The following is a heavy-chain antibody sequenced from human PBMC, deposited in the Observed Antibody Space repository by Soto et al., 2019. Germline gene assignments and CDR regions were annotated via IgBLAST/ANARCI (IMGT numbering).Heavy chain of an antibody. V-gene: IGHV4-39*01. D-gene: IGHD6-19*01. CDR3: MNYKSGWEY. CDR2: ISYSGST. Sequence: QLQLQESGPGLVQPSETLSLTCTVSGVSISSRDYYWGWIRQPPGKGLEWIGMISYSGSTYYSPSLKGRVTISADTSNNQLSLRLSSVTAADTAVFHCMNYKSGWEYWGQGTVVTVSS. CDR1: GVSISSRDYY. J-gene: IGHJ4*02.